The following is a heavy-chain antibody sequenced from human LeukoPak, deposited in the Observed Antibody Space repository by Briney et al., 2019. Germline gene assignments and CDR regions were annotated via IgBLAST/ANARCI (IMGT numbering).Heavy chain of an antibody. CDR2: IIPIFGTA. V-gene: IGHV1-69*05. CDR3: ARESGIVVVVAAAYYFDY. J-gene: IGHJ4*02. Sequence: SVKVSCKASGGTFSSYAISWVRQAPGQGLEWMGGIIPIFGTANYAQKFQGRVTITTDESTSTAYMELSSLRSEDTAVYYCARESGIVVVVAAAYYFDYWGQGTLVTVSS. CDR1: GGTFSSYA. D-gene: IGHD2-15*01.